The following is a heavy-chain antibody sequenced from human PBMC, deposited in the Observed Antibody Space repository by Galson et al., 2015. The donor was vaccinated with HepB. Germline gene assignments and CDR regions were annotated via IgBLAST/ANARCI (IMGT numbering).Heavy chain of an antibody. CDR3: AKENTIFGAVNELSGMDV. CDR1: GFSFRSYG. J-gene: IGHJ6*02. V-gene: IGHV3-30*18. CDR2: KSYDGSNQ. Sequence: SLRLSCAASGFSFRSYGMHWVRQAPGKGLEWVAVKSYDGSNQYYADSVKGRFTISRDNSKNTLYLEMNSLRVEDTAIYYCAKENTIFGAVNELSGMDVWGQGTTVIVS. D-gene: IGHD3-3*01.